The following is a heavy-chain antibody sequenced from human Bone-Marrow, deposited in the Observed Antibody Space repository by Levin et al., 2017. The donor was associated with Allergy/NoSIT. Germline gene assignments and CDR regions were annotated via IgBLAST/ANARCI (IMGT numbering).Heavy chain of an antibody. CDR2: ISGSGGST. CDR1: GFTFSSYA. Sequence: GGSLRLSCAASGFTFSSYAMSWVRQAPGKGLEWVSAISGSGGSTYYADSVKGRFTISRDNSKNTLYLQMNSLRAEDTAVYYCAKDRQGLAWSGGEYFDYWGQGTLVTVSS. J-gene: IGHJ4*02. V-gene: IGHV3-23*01. D-gene: IGHD6-19*01. CDR3: AKDRQGLAWSGGEYFDY.